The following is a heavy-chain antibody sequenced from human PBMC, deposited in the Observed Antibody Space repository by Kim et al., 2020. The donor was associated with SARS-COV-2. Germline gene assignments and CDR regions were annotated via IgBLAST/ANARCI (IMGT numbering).Heavy chain of an antibody. CDR3: AREEGAYAMD. D-gene: IGHD5-12*01. J-gene: IGHJ4*01. V-gene: IGHV3-53*01. Sequence: RNNFMTWVRQAPGKGLEWVSTIPPGGYTYSADSVKGRFTVSRDSSQNTLYLQMDRLRGEDTAVYYCAREEGAYAMDWGHGALVTVS. CDR2: IPPGGYT. CDR1: RNNF.